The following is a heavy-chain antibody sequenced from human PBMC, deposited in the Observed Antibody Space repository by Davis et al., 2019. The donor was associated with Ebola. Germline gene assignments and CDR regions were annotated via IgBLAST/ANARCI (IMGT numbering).Heavy chain of an antibody. V-gene: IGHV4-59*08. J-gene: IGHJ3*01. CDR2: IYGEST. CDR3: ARPRDFGYGDPFDL. Sequence: SETLSLTCIVSGGSISDYFWSWIRQPPGRGLEWIGYIYGESTKYNASLQSRVTISVDTSKNQFSLKLKSVTAADTAVYFCARPRDFGYGDPFDLWGQGAVVTV. D-gene: IGHD5-18*01. CDR1: GGSISDYF.